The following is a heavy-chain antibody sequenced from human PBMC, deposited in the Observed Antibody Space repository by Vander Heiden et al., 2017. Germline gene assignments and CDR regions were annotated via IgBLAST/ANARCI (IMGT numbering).Heavy chain of an antibody. CDR2: SHYSGST. D-gene: IGHD2-2*01. CDR1: GGSISSSSYY. Sequence: QLQLQESGPGLAKPSETLSLTCTVAGGSISSSSYYRRWTRQPPGQGLAGTWTSHYSGSTYANPSLKSRVTISVDTSKNQFSLKLGSVTAADTAVYYCARQGGVVVPAAIVWFDPWGQGTLVTVSS. V-gene: IGHV4-39*01. CDR3: ARQGGVVVPAAIVWFDP. J-gene: IGHJ5*02.